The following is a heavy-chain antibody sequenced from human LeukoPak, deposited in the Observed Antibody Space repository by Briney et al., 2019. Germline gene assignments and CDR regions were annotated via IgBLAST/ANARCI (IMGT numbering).Heavy chain of an antibody. CDR3: GRLWFEGPGGFGVDV. Sequence: SETLSLTCSVSGGSISINNYYWGWIRQPPGKGLEWIGSIYYTGSTYHNPSLKSRLTISIDTSMNQFSLKLNSVTAADTAVYFCGRLWFEGPGGFGVDVWGQGTTVTVSS. V-gene: IGHV4-39*01. D-gene: IGHD3-10*01. CDR1: GGSISINNYY. CDR2: IYYTGST. J-gene: IGHJ6*02.